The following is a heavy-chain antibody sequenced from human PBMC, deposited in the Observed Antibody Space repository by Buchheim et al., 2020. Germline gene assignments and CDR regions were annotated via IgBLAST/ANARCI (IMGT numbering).Heavy chain of an antibody. CDR1: NGSINDFY. CDR3: ARGMGVGAHDFFDS. D-gene: IGHD1-26*01. V-gene: IGHV4-59*03. J-gene: IGHJ4*02. CDR2: IYYSGSV. Sequence: QVQLQESGPGLVKPSETLSLTCTVSNGSINDFYWAWIRQSPGEGLQWIAYIYYSGSVHYSPSLRSRVTISLDTSMKKFSLRLTSVTAADTAMYYCARGMGVGAHDFFDSWGQG.